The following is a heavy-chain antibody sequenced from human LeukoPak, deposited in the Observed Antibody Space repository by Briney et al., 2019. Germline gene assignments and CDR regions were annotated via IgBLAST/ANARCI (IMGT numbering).Heavy chain of an antibody. CDR2: INPNSGGT. CDR3: ARVGEMATINPYFDY. Sequence: GASVKVSCKASGYTFTGYYLHWVRQAPGQGLEWMGRINPNSGGTNYAQKFQGRVTMTRDTSISTAYMELSRLRSDDTAVYYCARVGEMATINPYFDYWGQGTLVTVSS. J-gene: IGHJ4*02. D-gene: IGHD5-24*01. V-gene: IGHV1-2*06. CDR1: GYTFTGYY.